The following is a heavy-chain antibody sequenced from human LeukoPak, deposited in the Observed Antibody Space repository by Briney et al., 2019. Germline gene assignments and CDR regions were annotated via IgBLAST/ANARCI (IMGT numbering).Heavy chain of an antibody. CDR1: GGSIGSYY. J-gene: IGHJ6*03. D-gene: IGHD6-13*01. CDR3: ARIDGYSSSWYASEDYYYMDV. CDR2: IYDSGST. Sequence: SETLSLTCTVSGGSIGSYYWSWIRQPPGKGLEWIGYIYDSGSTNYNPSLKSRVTISVDTSKNQFSLKLSSVTAADTAVYYCARIDGYSSSWYASEDYYYMDVWGKGTTVTVSS. V-gene: IGHV4-59*01.